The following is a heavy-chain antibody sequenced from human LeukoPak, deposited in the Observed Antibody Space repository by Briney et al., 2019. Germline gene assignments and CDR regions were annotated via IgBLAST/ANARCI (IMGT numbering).Heavy chain of an antibody. Sequence: GGSLRLSCAASGFTFSRYWMHWVRQAPGKGLMWVSRISPDGSTTLYADSVKGRFTISRDNAKNTLYLQMNSLGAEDTAVYYCARSRVTTGSRIDCWGQGTLVTVSS. D-gene: IGHD4-17*01. CDR2: ISPDGSTT. CDR3: ARSRVTTGSRIDC. J-gene: IGHJ4*02. CDR1: GFTFSRYW. V-gene: IGHV3-74*03.